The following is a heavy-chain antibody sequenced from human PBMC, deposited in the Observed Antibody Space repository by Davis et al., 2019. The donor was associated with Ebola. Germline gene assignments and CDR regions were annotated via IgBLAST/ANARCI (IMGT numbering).Heavy chain of an antibody. CDR3: ARAGPVFYYGMDV. CDR2: INHSGST. D-gene: IGHD3-10*01. V-gene: IGHV4-34*01. CDR1: GGSISSYY. Sequence: MPSETLSLTCTVSGGSISSYYWSWIRQPPGKGLEWIGEINHSGSTNYNPSLKSRVTISVDTSKNQFSLKLSSVTAADTAVYYCARAGPVFYYGMDVWGQGTTVTVSS. J-gene: IGHJ6*02.